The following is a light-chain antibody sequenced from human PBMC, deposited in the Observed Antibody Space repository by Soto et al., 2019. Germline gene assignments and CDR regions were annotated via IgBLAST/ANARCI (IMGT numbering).Light chain of an antibody. Sequence: DIQVTQSPSSLSASVGDRVTITCRASQDIDYYLAWYQQKPGEVPKVLIYAASTLQSGVPSRFSGSVSGTEFTLTISSLQPEDVATYYCQNHNTALQTFGHGPKVEI. J-gene: IGKJ1*01. CDR3: QNHNTALQT. CDR1: QDIDYY. V-gene: IGKV1-27*01. CDR2: AAS.